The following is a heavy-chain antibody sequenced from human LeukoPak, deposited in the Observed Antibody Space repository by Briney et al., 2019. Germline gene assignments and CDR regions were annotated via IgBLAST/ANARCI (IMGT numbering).Heavy chain of an antibody. J-gene: IGHJ4*02. D-gene: IGHD3-10*01. CDR3: ARDLNRLGEVRFDY. CDR2: INPNSGGT. V-gene: IGHV1-2*02. CDR1: GYTFTGYY. Sequence: GASVKVSCKASGYTFTGYYMHWVRQAPGQGLEWMGWINPNSGGTNYAQKFQGRVTMTRDTSISTAYMELSRLRSDDTAVYYCARDLNRLGEVRFDYWGQGTLVTVSS.